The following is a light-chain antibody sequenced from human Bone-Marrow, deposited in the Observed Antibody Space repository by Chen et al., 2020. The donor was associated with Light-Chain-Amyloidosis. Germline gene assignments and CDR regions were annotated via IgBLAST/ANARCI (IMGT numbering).Light chain of an antibody. Sequence: SYELTQPPSVSVSPGQPARITCSGDDLPTKYAYWYQQKPGQAPVLVIHRDTERPSGISERFSGYRSGTTATLTISGVQAEDEADYHCQSADSSGTYEVIFGGGTKLTVL. V-gene: IGLV3-25*03. CDR2: RDT. J-gene: IGLJ2*01. CDR1: DLPTKY. CDR3: QSADSSGTYEVI.